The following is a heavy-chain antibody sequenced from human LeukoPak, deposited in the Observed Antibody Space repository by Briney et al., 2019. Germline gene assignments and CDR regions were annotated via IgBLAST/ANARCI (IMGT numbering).Heavy chain of an antibody. V-gene: IGHV1-2*06. CDR1: GYTFTGYY. Sequence: ASVKVSCKASGYTFTGYYMHWVRQAPGQGLEWMGRINPNSGGTNYAQKFQGRVTMTRDTSISTAYMELSRLRSDDTAAYYCARESLGYCSSTSCGMDVWGQGTTVTVSS. D-gene: IGHD2-2*01. CDR3: ARESLGYCSSTSCGMDV. CDR2: INPNSGGT. J-gene: IGHJ6*02.